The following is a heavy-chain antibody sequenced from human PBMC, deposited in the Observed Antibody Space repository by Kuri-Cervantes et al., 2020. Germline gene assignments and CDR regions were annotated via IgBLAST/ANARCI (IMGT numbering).Heavy chain of an antibody. D-gene: IGHD3/OR15-3a*01. Sequence: ASVKVSCKASGYTFTTYYVHWVRQAPGQGLEWMGWISAYNGNTNYAQKLQGRVTMTTDTSTSTAYMELRSLRSDDTAVYYCARCYDLLSGMDVWGQGTTVTVSS. J-gene: IGHJ6*02. CDR2: ISAYNGNT. V-gene: IGHV1-18*04. CDR3: ARCYDLLSGMDV. CDR1: GYTFTTYY.